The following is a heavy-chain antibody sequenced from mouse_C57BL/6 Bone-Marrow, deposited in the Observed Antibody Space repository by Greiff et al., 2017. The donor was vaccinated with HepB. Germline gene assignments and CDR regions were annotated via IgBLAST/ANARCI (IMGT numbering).Heavy chain of an antibody. Sequence: VQLQQSGAELVRPGASVKLSCTASGFNIKDYYMHWVKQRPEQGLEWIGRIDPEDGDTEYAPKFQGKATMTTDTSSNTTYLQLSSLTSEDTAVYYCTSYYYGFDYWGQGTTLTVSS. J-gene: IGHJ2*01. D-gene: IGHD1-1*01. CDR1: GFNIKDYY. CDR2: IDPEDGDT. V-gene: IGHV14-1*01. CDR3: TSYYYGFDY.